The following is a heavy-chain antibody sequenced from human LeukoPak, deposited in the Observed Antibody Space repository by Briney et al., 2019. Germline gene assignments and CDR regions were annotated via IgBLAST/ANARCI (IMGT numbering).Heavy chain of an antibody. V-gene: IGHV3-74*01. CDR1: GFTFDDYA. CDR3: ARGYSSGWEDYFDY. D-gene: IGHD6-19*01. CDR2: IKSDDSIT. J-gene: IGHJ4*02. Sequence: GGSLRLSCAASGFTFDDYAMHWVRQPPGKGLVWVSRIKSDDSITNYADSVKGRFTISRDNAKNTLYLQMNSLRAEDTAVYYCARGYSSGWEDYFDYWGQGTLVTVSS.